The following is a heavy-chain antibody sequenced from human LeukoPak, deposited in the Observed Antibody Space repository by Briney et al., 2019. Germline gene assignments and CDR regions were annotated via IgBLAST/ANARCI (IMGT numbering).Heavy chain of an antibody. D-gene: IGHD6-13*01. CDR1: GFTFSTYW. J-gene: IGHJ2*01. CDR3: AKTEQQLEPLFYFDL. V-gene: IGHV3-23*01. Sequence: GGSLRLSCAASGFTFSTYWMNWVRQAPGKGLEWVSAISGSGGSTYYADSVKGRFTISRDNSKNTLYLQMNSLRAEDTAVYYCAKTEQQLEPLFYFDLWGRGTLVTVSS. CDR2: ISGSGGST.